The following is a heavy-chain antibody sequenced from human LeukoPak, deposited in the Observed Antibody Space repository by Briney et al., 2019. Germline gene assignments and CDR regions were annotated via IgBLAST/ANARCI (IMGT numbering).Heavy chain of an antibody. CDR1: GGSISSYY. CDR3: ARAVIPYNWNVPLGY. J-gene: IGHJ4*02. D-gene: IGHD1-1*01. Sequence: SETLSLTCTVSGGSISSYYWSWIRQPPGKGLEWIGYIYYSGSINYNPSLKSRVTIPGDTSKKQFSLKLSSVTAADTAVYYCARAVIPYNWNVPLGYWGQGTLVTVSS. V-gene: IGHV4-59*01. CDR2: IYYSGSI.